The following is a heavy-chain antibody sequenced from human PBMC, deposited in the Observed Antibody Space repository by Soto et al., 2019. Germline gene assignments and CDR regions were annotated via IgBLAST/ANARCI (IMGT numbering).Heavy chain of an antibody. D-gene: IGHD6-6*01. J-gene: IGHJ3*02. CDR1: GGTFSSYA. CDR3: ARELAGAARPGGAFDI. V-gene: IGHV1-69*06. CDR2: IIPIFGTA. Sequence: QVQLVQSGAEVKKPGSSVKVSCKASGGTFSSYAISWVRQAPGQGLEWMGGIIPIFGTANYAQKFQGRVTMTRNTSISTAYMELSSLRSEDTAVYYCARELAGAARPGGAFDIWGQGTMVTVSS.